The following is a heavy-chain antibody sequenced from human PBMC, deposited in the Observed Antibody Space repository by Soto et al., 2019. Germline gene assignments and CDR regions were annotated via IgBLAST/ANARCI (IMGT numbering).Heavy chain of an antibody. V-gene: IGHV1-18*01. J-gene: IGHJ4*02. CDR2: ITTDKGKT. CDR1: GYTFTSYG. Sequence: ASVKVSCKTSGYTFTSYGISWVRQAPGQGLEWMGWITTDKGKTTYAQKFQGRVTMTTDTSTSTAYMELRSLRSDDTAVYYCATRSPALDDWGQGTLVTVSS. CDR3: ATRSPALDD.